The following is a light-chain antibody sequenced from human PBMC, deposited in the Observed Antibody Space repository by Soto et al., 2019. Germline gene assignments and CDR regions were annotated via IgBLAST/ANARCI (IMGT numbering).Light chain of an antibody. J-gene: IGLJ3*02. CDR1: SGSVSTNNY. Sequence: QAVVTKEPSFSVSPGGTVTLTCALSSGSVSTNNYPSWCQQTPGQPPRTLIFRTNTRSSGVPDRFSGSILASKAALTITGAQAYDESDYYCVLYMGRGIGVFGGGTKLTVL. CDR2: RTN. V-gene: IGLV8-61*01. CDR3: VLYMGRGIGV.